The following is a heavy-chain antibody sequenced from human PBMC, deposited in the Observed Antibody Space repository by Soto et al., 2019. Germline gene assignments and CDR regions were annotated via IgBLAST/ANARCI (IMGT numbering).Heavy chain of an antibody. D-gene: IGHD4-17*01. Sequence: QLQLQESGPGLVKPSETLSLTCTVSGGSISSSHYYWGWIRQPPGKGLEWIGTIFYSGSSYYNPTPKSRVTISVDTSKNQFSLKLNSMTAADTAVYYCARTGGDYDMDAFHIWGQGTMVTVSS. CDR1: GGSISSSHYY. CDR2: IFYSGSS. J-gene: IGHJ3*02. CDR3: ARTGGDYDMDAFHI. V-gene: IGHV4-39*01.